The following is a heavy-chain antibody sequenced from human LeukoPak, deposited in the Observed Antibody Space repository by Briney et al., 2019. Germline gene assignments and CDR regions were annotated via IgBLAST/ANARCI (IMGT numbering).Heavy chain of an antibody. D-gene: IGHD3-22*01. Sequence: SETLSLTCAVYGGSFSGYYWSWIRQPPGKGLEWIGEINHSGSTNYNPSLKSRVTISVDTSKNQFSMKLSSVTAADTAVYYCARRSMIVVSWGQGTLVTVSS. CDR2: INHSGST. CDR1: GGSFSGYY. CDR3: ARRSMIVVS. V-gene: IGHV4-34*01. J-gene: IGHJ4*02.